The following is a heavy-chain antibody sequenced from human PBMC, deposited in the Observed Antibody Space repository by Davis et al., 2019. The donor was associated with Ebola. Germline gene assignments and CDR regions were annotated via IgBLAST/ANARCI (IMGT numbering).Heavy chain of an antibody. D-gene: IGHD2-8*01. CDR2: IFYSGST. J-gene: IGHJ6*02. Sequence: PSEILSLTCNVSGASISSGGYYWTWIRQTPGKGLEWIGYIFYSGSTYYNLSLKSRLSISIDTSMNQFFLHLNSVTAADTAIYSWARDRWHCSDGLCTYYGLDVWGQGTTVTVSS. CDR3: ARDRWHCSDGLCTYYGLDV. V-gene: IGHV4-31*03. CDR1: GASISSGGYY.